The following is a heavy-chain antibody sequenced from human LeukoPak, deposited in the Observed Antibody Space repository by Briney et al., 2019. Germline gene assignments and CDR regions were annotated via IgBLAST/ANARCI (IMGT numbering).Heavy chain of an antibody. CDR1: GGSISSYY. CDR2: IYYSGST. CDR3: ARDAGYSSGWSGYYYGMDV. D-gene: IGHD6-19*01. V-gene: IGHV4-59*01. Sequence: SETLSLSCTVSGGSISSYYWSWIRQPPGKGLEWIGYIYYSGSTNYNPSLKSRVTISVDTSKNQFSLKLSSVTAADTAVYYCARDAGYSSGWSGYYYGMDVWGQGTTVTVSS. J-gene: IGHJ6*02.